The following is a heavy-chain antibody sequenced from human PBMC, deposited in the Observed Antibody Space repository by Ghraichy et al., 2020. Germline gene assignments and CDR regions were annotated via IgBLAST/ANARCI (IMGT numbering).Heavy chain of an antibody. CDR2: IKQDGSER. D-gene: IGHD6-13*01. CDR3: AKGWYYFDY. CDR1: GFTFSNFW. J-gene: IGHJ4*02. V-gene: IGHV3-7*03. Sequence: GGSLRLSCAASGFTFSNFWMSWVRQAPGKGLEWVANIKQDGSERSHVDSVKGRFTISRDNAKSSLYLQMDSLRAEDTAMYYCAKGWYYFDYWGQGTLVTVSS.